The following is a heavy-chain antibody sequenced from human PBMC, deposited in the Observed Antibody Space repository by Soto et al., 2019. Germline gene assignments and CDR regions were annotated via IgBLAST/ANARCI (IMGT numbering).Heavy chain of an antibody. V-gene: IGHV3-30*03. D-gene: IGHD1-1*01. CDR3: ARVSTRMQAMEVLEY. CDR1: GFIFRDYL. CDR2: ISFDGTAE. J-gene: IGHJ4*02. Sequence: QVQLVESGGGVVQPGASLRLSCKASGFIFRDYLIHWVRQAPGKGLEWLAVISFDGTAEYYADSTRGRFTISRDIPKSTTYLVSNNGRREDTAMYYWARVSTRMQAMEVLEYWGQGTLVTVPS.